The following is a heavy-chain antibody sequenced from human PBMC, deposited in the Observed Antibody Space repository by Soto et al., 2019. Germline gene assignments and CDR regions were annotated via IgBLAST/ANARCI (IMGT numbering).Heavy chain of an antibody. Sequence: QVQLQQWGAGLLKPSETLSLTCAVYGGSFSGYYWSWIRQPPGKGLEWIGEINLSGSTNYNPSLKSRVTISVDTSKNQFSLKLSSVTAADTAVYYCARVEDDSSGYYYVRPRWYNWFDPWGQGTLVTVSS. CDR3: ARVEDDSSGYYYVRPRWYNWFDP. J-gene: IGHJ5*02. D-gene: IGHD3-22*01. CDR1: GGSFSGYY. V-gene: IGHV4-34*01. CDR2: INLSGST.